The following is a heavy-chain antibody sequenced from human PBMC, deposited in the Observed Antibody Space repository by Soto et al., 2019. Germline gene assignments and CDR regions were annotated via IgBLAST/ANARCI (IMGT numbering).Heavy chain of an antibody. CDR2: VYYSGTT. D-gene: IGHD6-13*01. J-gene: IGHJ4*02. Sequence: SATLSLTCTVSGGSISSYYWTWIRQPPGKGLEWVGYVYYSGTTYYNPSLQSRVTISVDTSKNQFSLKVKSVTAADTAIYYCARAGSTWRYFFDYWGQGSLVTVSS. CDR1: GGSISSYY. CDR3: ARAGSTWRYFFDY. V-gene: IGHV4-59*01.